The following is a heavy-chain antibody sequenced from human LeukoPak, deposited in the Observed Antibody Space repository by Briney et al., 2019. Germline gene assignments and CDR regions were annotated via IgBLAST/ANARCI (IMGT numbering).Heavy chain of an antibody. CDR3: ARDSWLQFDY. V-gene: IGHV3-21*01. D-gene: IGHD5-24*01. CDR1: GFTFSSYS. Sequence: GGSLRLSCAASGFTFSSYSMNWVRQAPGKGLEWVSSISSSSSYIYYADSVKGRFTISRDNAKNSLYLQMNSLRAEDTAVYCCARDSWLQFDYWGQGTLVTVSS. CDR2: ISSSSSYI. J-gene: IGHJ4*02.